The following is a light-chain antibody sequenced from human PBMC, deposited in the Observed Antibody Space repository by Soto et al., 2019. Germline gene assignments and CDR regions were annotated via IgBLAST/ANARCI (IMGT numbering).Light chain of an antibody. Sequence: DIQMTQSPSTLSASVGDRVTITCRASQTISSWLAWYHQKLGKAPKLLIYKASSLEAAVPSRFSGSGSGTEFTLTISTLQPDDSATYYCQQYNGTFGQGTKVEVK. CDR2: KAS. CDR3: QQYNGT. J-gene: IGKJ1*01. V-gene: IGKV1-5*03. CDR1: QTISSW.